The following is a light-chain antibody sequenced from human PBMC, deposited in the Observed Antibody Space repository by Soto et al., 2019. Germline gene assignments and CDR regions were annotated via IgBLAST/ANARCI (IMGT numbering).Light chain of an antibody. Sequence: QYALTQPPSASGSPGQSVTISWTGTSSDVGGYNFVSWYQQHPGKAPKLMMYEVSKRPSGVPDRFSGSKSGNTASLTVSGLQADDEADYYCTSYAGSNIPVVFGGGTKVTVL. J-gene: IGLJ2*01. V-gene: IGLV2-8*01. CDR1: SSDVGGYNF. CDR3: TSYAGSNIPVV. CDR2: EVS.